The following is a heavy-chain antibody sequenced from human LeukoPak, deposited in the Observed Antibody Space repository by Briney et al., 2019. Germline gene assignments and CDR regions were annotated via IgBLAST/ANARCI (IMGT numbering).Heavy chain of an antibody. Sequence: ASVKVSCKASGYTFTSYVINWVRQATGQGLEWMGWMNPNSGNTGYAQKFQGRVTMTMNTAISTAYMELNSLRSEDTAVYYCARAAIAAAATGAFDIWVQGTMVTVSS. CDR3: ARAAIAAAATGAFDI. D-gene: IGHD6-13*01. CDR1: GYTFTSYV. J-gene: IGHJ3*02. V-gene: IGHV1-8*01. CDR2: MNPNSGNT.